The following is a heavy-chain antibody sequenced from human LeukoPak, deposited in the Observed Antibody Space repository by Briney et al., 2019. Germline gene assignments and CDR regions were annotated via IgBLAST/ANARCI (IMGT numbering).Heavy chain of an antibody. CDR1: GFPFSDHE. V-gene: IGHV3-15*01. D-gene: IGHD3-22*01. CDR2: IKSKTDGGTT. CDR3: TTGGWYYYDSSGEYYFDY. J-gene: IGHJ4*02. Sequence: PGGSLRLSCAASGFPFSDHEMNWVRQAPGKGLEWVGRIKSKTDGGTTDYAAPVKGRFTISRDDSKNTLYLQMNSLKTEDTAVYYCTTGGWYYYDSSGEYYFDYWGQGTLVTVSS.